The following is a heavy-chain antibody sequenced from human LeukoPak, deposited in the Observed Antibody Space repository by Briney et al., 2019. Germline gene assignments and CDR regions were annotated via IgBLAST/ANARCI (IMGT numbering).Heavy chain of an antibody. Sequence: GGSLRLSCAASGFTFSSYGMHWVRQAPGKGLEWVAFIRYDGSNKYYADSVKRRFTISRDNSKNTLYLQMNSLRAEDTAVYYCAKWSALGKWELLMEYYFDYWGQGTLVTVSS. J-gene: IGHJ4*02. CDR1: GFTFSSYG. D-gene: IGHD1-26*01. CDR3: AKWSALGKWELLMEYYFDY. V-gene: IGHV3-30*02. CDR2: IRYDGSNK.